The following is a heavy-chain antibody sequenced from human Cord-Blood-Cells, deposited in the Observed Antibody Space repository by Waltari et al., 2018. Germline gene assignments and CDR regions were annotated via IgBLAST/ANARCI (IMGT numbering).Heavy chain of an antibody. V-gene: IGHV1-46*03. CDR1: GYTFTSYY. D-gene: IGHD5-18*01. CDR3: AIFGYGYYYYGMDV. Sequence: QVQLVQSGAEVKKPGASVKVSCKASGYTFTSYYMNWVRQAPGQGLEWSRIHNASGGRTSYTQKLQGRVTMIRDTPTSKVYMVLGSLRSEDTAVYYCAIFGYGYYYYGMDVWGQGTTVTVSS. CDR2: HNASGGRT. J-gene: IGHJ6*02.